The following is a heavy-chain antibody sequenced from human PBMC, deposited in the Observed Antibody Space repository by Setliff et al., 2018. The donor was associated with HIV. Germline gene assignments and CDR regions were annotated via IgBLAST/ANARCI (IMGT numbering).Heavy chain of an antibody. CDR3: ARDSAAWVTELGILGY. V-gene: IGHV3-30*03. D-gene: IGHD3-3*01. CDR1: GFTFSTYW. CDR2: VSYDAERK. Sequence: GGSLRLSCVASGFTFSTYWMSWVRQAPGKGLEWVAVVSYDAERKYYADSVKGRFTISRDNPRNTVYLQMTGLRLDDTAVYYCARDSAAWVTELGILGYWGQGTLVTVSS. J-gene: IGHJ4*02.